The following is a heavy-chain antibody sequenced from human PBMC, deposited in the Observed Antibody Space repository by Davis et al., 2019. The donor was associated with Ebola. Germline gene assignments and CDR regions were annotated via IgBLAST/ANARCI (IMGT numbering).Heavy chain of an antibody. J-gene: IGHJ3*02. V-gene: IGHV7-4-1*02. D-gene: IGHD3-22*01. CDR2: INTETGNP. Sequence: ASVKVSCKASGYTFMSYGISWVRQAPGLGLEWMGWINTETGNPTYAQGFTGRFVFSLDTSVSTAYLQTSSLKTEDAAVYYCARSTMTQDAFDIWGQGTMVTVSS. CDR1: GYTFMSYG. CDR3: ARSTMTQDAFDI.